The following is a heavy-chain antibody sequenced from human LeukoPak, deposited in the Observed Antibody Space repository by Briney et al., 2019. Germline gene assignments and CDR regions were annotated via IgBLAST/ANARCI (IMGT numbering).Heavy chain of an antibody. J-gene: IGHJ6*02. Sequence: PGRSLRLSCAASGFTFSSYGMHWVRQAPGKGLEWVAVIWYDGSNKYYADSVKGRFTISRDNSKNTLYLQMNSLRAEDTAVYYCARGSQTVAVADLGVYYYYGMDVWGQGTTVTVSS. CDR3: ARGSQTVAVADLGVYYYYGMDV. V-gene: IGHV3-33*01. CDR1: GFTFSSYG. D-gene: IGHD6-19*01. CDR2: IWYDGSNK.